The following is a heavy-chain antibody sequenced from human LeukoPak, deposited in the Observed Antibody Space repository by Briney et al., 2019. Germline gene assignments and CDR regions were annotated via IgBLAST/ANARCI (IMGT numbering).Heavy chain of an antibody. CDR3: ARVTHTELSTWFDP. CDR1: GGTFSSYA. CDR2: IIPIFGTA. J-gene: IGHJ5*02. D-gene: IGHD5-18*01. Sequence: GSSVKVSCKASGGTFSSYAISWVRQAPGQGLEWMGGIIPIFGTANYAQKFQGRVTITADESTTTAYMELSSLRPEDTAVYYCARVTHTELSTWFDPWGQGTLVTVSS. V-gene: IGHV1-69*01.